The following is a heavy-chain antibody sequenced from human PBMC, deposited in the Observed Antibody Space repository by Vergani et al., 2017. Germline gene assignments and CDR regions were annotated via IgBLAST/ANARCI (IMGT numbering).Heavy chain of an antibody. D-gene: IGHD4-23*01. CDR3: ARGPGWYYGSNPFGY. J-gene: IGHJ4*02. CDR1: GGSFSGYY. V-gene: IGHV4-34*01. Sequence: QVQLQQWGAGLLKPSETLSLTCAVYGGSFSGYYWSWIRQPPGKGLEWIGEINHSGSTNYNPSLKSRVTISVDTSKNQFSLKLSSVTAADTSVYYCARGPGWYYGSNPFGYWGQGTLVTVSS. CDR2: INHSGST.